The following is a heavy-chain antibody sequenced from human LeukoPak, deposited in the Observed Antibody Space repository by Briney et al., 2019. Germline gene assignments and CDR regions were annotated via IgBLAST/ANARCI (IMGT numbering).Heavy chain of an antibody. J-gene: IGHJ5*02. CDR2: IFYSGSA. CDR3: ARGNGWYCP. D-gene: IGHD6-19*01. CDR1: GGSISNFY. Sequence: SETLSLTCTVSGGSISNFYWSWIRQPPGKGLEWIGYIFYSGSANYNPSLKSRVTISVDTSKNQFSLRLTSVTAAETAVYYCARGNGWYCPWGQGTLVTVSS. V-gene: IGHV4-59*08.